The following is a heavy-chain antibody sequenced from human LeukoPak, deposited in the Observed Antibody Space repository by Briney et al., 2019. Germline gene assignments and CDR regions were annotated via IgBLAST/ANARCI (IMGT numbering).Heavy chain of an antibody. CDR3: ARDWDGFDI. J-gene: IGHJ3*02. CDR1: GNSPSRSYY. CDR2: IYHSGST. Sequence: SETLSFTCAVSGNSPSRSYYWSWIRQPPGKGLEWVGNIYHSGSTYYNPSLKSRVAISVDTSRNQFSLRLNSVTTADTAVYYCARDWDGFDIWGQGTVVTVSS. V-gene: IGHV4-38-2*02.